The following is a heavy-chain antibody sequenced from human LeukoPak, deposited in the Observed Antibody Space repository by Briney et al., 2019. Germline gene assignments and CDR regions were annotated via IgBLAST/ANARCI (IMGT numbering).Heavy chain of an antibody. Sequence: GGSLRLSCAASGFTFYTYAMNWVRQAPGKGLQWVAAISGSGGTTYYADSVKGRFTISRDNSKNTVYLQLSSLRAEDTAVYYCAKDPSDFLVDCWGQGTLVTVSS. CDR2: ISGSGGTT. CDR3: AKDPSDFLVDC. D-gene: IGHD2-21*02. V-gene: IGHV3-23*01. CDR1: GFTFYTYA. J-gene: IGHJ4*02.